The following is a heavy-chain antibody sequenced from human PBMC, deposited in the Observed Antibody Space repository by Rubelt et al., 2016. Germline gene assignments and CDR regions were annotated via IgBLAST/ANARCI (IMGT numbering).Heavy chain of an antibody. D-gene: IGHD3-10*01. V-gene: IGHV3-43*01. CDR1: GFTFDDYT. J-gene: IGHJ4*02. CDR3: AKDMGSFINPYYFDY. Sequence: VQLVESGGVVVQPGGSLRLSCAASGFTFDDYTMHWVRKAPGKGLEWVLLISWNGGITYYADSVKGRVTTSRDNNKNSLDLQMKRLRTEETALYFCAKDMGSFINPYYFDYWGQGTLVTVSS. CDR2: ISWNGGIT.